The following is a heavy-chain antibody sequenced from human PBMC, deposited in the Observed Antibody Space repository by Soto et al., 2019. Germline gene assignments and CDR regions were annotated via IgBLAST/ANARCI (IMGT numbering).Heavy chain of an antibody. V-gene: IGHV3-7*03. CDR2: IKQAGSEK. Sequence: GGSLRLSCAASGFTFSDYWMTWVRQAPGKGLEWVANIKQAGSEKYYVDSVKGRFTISTDSAKNSLYLQMNSLRAEDTAVYYCARGYYYDSSGYPDYWGQGTLVTVSS. D-gene: IGHD3-22*01. J-gene: IGHJ4*02. CDR3: ARGYYYDSSGYPDY. CDR1: GFTFSDYW.